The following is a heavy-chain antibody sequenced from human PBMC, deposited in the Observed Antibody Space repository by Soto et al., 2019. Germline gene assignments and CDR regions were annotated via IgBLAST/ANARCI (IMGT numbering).Heavy chain of an antibody. V-gene: IGHV1-69*01. CDR2: VIPILGQA. CDR3: ARVGGIGAPPGTDY. J-gene: IGHJ4*02. CDR1: GGIFSSYA. Sequence: QVQLVQSGAEVKKPGSSVKVSCKASGGIFSSYAISWLRQAPGQGLEWMGAVIPILGQAYYAQDLQDRVSITADESTRRTYMELRSLRSEDTAVYFCARVGGIGAPPGTDYWGQGTLVTVSS. D-gene: IGHD6-6*01.